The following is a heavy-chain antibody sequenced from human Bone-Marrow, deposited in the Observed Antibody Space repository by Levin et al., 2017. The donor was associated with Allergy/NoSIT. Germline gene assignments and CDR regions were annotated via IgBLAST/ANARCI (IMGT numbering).Heavy chain of an antibody. J-gene: IGHJ4*02. CDR3: ARSQKVRFGGSDFDY. Sequence: KVSCEGSGHTFTSYWISWVRQMPGKGLEWMGRIDPSDSRIDYSPSFQGHVTISADKSINTAYLPWRSLKASDTAIYYCARSQKVRFGGSDFDYWGQGTLVTVSS. V-gene: IGHV5-10-1*01. CDR2: IDPSDSRI. CDR1: GHTFTSYW. D-gene: IGHD3-10*01.